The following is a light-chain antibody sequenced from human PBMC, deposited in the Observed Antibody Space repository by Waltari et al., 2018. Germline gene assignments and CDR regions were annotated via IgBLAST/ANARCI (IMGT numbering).Light chain of an antibody. CDR3: QQSYSTPPCT. CDR1: QSISSY. J-gene: IGKJ1*01. Sequence: DIQMTQSPSSLSASVGDRVTITCRASQSISSYLNWYQQKPGTAPKLRIYAASSLQSGVPSRFSGSGSGTDFTLTISSLQPEDFATYYCQQSYSTPPCTFGQGTKVEIK. CDR2: AAS. V-gene: IGKV1-39*01.